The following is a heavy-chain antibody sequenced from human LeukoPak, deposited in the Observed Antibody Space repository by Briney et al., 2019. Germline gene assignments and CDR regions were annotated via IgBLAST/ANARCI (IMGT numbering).Heavy chain of an antibody. J-gene: IGHJ4*02. CDR3: VAGSQNTALIK. CDR2: LYPSGET. D-gene: IGHD5-18*01. Sequence: KSSETLSLTCAVSGGSVSSYYWTWIRQPAGKGLEWIGRLYPSGETNYNSTLKSRVTISLDTSKNQLSPRLRSVTAADTAVYYCVAGSQNTALIKWGQGTLVTVSS. CDR1: GGSVSSYY. V-gene: IGHV4-4*07.